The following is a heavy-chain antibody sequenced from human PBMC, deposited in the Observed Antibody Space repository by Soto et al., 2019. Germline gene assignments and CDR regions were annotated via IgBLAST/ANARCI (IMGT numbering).Heavy chain of an antibody. J-gene: IGHJ4*02. CDR1: GGTFSSYA. CDR3: ARDLRNYYDSSGYPPLLCY. Sequence: QVQLVQSGAEVKKPGSSVKVSCKASGGTFSSYAISWVRQAPGQGLEWMGGIIPIFGTANYAQKFQGRVTITADESTSTAYMELSSLRSEDTAVYYCARDLRNYYDSSGYPPLLCYGGQGTLVTVSS. D-gene: IGHD3-22*01. V-gene: IGHV1-69*01. CDR2: IIPIFGTA.